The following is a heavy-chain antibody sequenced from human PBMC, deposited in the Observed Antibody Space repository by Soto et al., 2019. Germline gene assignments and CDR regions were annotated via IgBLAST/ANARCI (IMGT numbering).Heavy chain of an antibody. CDR3: ARDITLWTGTTSYYYYYYGMAV. J-gene: IGHJ6*02. CDR2: ISSSSSYI. CDR1: GFTFSSYS. Sequence: EVQLVESGGGLVKPGGSLRLSCAASGFTFSSYSMNWVRQAPGKGLEWVSSISSSSSYIYYADSVKGRFTIYRDNAKNSLYLRMNSLRAEDTAVYYCARDITLWTGTTSYYYYYYGMAVWGQGTTVTVSS. V-gene: IGHV3-21*01. D-gene: IGHD1-7*01.